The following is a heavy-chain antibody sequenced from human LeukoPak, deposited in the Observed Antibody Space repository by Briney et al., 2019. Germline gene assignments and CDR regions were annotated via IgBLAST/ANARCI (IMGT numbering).Heavy chain of an antibody. D-gene: IGHD2-8*02. J-gene: IGHJ4*02. CDR2: VSGNGGGT. Sequence: GSLRLSCAASGFTFSGYAMTWVRQAPGKGLEWVSAVSGNGGGTYYADSVRARFTISRDNSKNTLYLQMNSLRADDTAVYYCAVLVTSATVYWGQGALVTVSS. V-gene: IGHV3-23*01. CDR3: AVLVTSATVY. CDR1: GFTFSGYA.